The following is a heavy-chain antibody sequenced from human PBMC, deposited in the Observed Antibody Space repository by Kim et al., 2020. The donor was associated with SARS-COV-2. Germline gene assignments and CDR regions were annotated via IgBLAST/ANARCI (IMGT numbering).Heavy chain of an antibody. CDR1: GGTFSSYA. Sequence: SVKVSCKASGGTFSSYAISWVRQAPGQGLEWMGRIIPILGIANYAQKFQGRVTITADKSTSTAYMELSSLRSEDTAVYYCARDPYYYDSSGYTPWGQGTLVTVSS. D-gene: IGHD3-22*01. V-gene: IGHV1-69*04. CDR2: IIPILGIA. J-gene: IGHJ5*02. CDR3: ARDPYYYDSSGYTP.